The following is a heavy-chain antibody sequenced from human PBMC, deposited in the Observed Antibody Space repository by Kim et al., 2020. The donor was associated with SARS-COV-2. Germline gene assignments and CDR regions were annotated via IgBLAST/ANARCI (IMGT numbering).Heavy chain of an antibody. CDR3: AIGYCSDTTCLDY. Sequence: YNPSLKSRVIMSVDTSKNQFSLKLSSVTAADTAVYYCAIGYCSDTTCLDYWGQGTLVTVSS. D-gene: IGHD2-2*01. J-gene: IGHJ4*02. V-gene: IGHV4-34*01.